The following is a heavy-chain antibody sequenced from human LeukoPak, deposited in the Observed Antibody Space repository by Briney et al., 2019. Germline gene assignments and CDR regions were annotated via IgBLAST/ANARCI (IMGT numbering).Heavy chain of an antibody. V-gene: IGHV4-31*03. D-gene: IGHD3-22*01. CDR1: GGSISSGGYY. Sequence: SETLSLTCTVSGGSISSGGYYWSWIRQHPGKGLEWIGYIYYSGSTYYNPSLKSRVTISVDTSKNQFSLKLSSVTAADTAVYYCARGRAEDFYDSSGYLGEYYFDYWGQGTLSPSPQ. CDR2: IYYSGST. CDR3: ARGRAEDFYDSSGYLGEYYFDY. J-gene: IGHJ4*02.